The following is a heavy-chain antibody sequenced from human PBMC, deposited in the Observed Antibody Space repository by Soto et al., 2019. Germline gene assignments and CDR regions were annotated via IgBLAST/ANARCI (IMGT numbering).Heavy chain of an antibody. D-gene: IGHD3-9*01. CDR3: AKVYDILTAMGGFDY. V-gene: IGHV3-23*01. CDR2: ISGSGGST. Sequence: GGSLRLSCAASGFTFSSYAMSWVRQAPGKGLEWVSAISGSGGSTYYADSVKGRFTISRDNSKNTLYLQMNSLRAEDRAVYYCAKVYDILTAMGGFDYRGQGTLVTVSS. J-gene: IGHJ4*02. CDR1: GFTFSSYA.